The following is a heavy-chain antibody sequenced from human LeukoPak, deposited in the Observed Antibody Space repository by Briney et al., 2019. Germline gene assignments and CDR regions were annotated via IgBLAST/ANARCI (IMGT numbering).Heavy chain of an antibody. V-gene: IGHV1-2*02. CDR1: GYTFTGYY. J-gene: IGHJ4*02. Sequence: ASVNVSCKASGYTFTGYYMHWVRQAPGQGLEWMGWINPNSGGTNYAQKFQGRVTMTRDTSISTAYMELSRLRSDDTAVYYCARRGGYDPYYFDYWGQGTLVTVSS. CDR3: ARRGGYDPYYFDY. CDR2: INPNSGGT. D-gene: IGHD5-12*01.